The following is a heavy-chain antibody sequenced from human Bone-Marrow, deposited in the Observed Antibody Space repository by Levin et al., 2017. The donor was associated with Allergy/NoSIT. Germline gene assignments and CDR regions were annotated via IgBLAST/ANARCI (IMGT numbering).Heavy chain of an antibody. V-gene: IGHV3-48*02. CDR3: ARGGRAGSYDLARDDFDY. CDR2: ISSSSSTI. CDR1: GFTFSSYS. Sequence: PGGSLRLSCAASGFTFSSYSMNWVRQAPGKGLEWVSYISSSSSTIYYADSVKGRFTISRDNAKNSLYLQMNSLRDEDTAVYYCARGGRAGSYDLARDDFDYWGQGTLVTVSS. D-gene: IGHD2-2*01. J-gene: IGHJ4*02.